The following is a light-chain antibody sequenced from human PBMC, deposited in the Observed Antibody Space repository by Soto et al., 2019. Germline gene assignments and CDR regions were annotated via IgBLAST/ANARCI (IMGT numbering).Light chain of an antibody. Sequence: DIQLTQSPSSLSASVGDRVTITCRASESVSTYLNWYQQKSGKAPNLVIYSATSLQNGVPSRFRGGGSGTEFTLTISSLQPEDFATYYCQQSFTMPRTFGQGTKLEN. J-gene: IGKJ2*01. V-gene: IGKV1-39*01. CDR3: QQSFTMPRT. CDR2: SAT. CDR1: ESVSTY.